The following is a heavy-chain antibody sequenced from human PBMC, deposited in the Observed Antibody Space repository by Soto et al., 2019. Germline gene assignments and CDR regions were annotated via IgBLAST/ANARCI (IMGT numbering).Heavy chain of an antibody. CDR3: ARRPPNYYYGMDV. J-gene: IGHJ6*02. Sequence: QLQLQESGPGLVKSSETLSLTCTVSGGSISSSRYYWDWIRQPPGKGLEWIGSIYYSGSTYYNPPLKSRVTISIDTSNNQFSLKLSSVTAADTAVYYCARRPPNYYYGMDVWGQGTTVSVSS. CDR1: GGSISSSRYY. D-gene: IGHD2-8*01. V-gene: IGHV4-39*01. CDR2: IYYSGST.